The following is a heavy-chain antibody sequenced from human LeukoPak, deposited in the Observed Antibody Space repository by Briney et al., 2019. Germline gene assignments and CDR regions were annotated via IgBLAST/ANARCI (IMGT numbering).Heavy chain of an antibody. J-gene: IGHJ4*02. D-gene: IGHD3-22*01. CDR1: GYTFTGYY. CDR2: INPNSGGT. V-gene: IGHV1-2*02. Sequence: ASVKVSCKASGYTFTGYYMHWVRQAPGQGLEWMGWINPNSGGTNYAQKFQGRVTMTRDTSISTAYMELSRLRSDDTAVYYCARGDDSSGYRYDQYYFDYWGQGTLVTVSS. CDR3: ARGDDSSGYRYDQYYFDY.